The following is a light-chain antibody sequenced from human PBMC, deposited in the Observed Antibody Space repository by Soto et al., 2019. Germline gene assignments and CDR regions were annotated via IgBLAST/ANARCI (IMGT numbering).Light chain of an antibody. CDR3: QQRSNWPRIT. J-gene: IGKJ5*01. Sequence: EIVLTQSPGTLSLSPGERATLSCRASQSVSSDQLAWYQQKPAQAPRLLIYGASIRATGIPDRFSGSGSGTDFILSISRLEPEDFAVYYCQQRSNWPRITFGQGTRLEIK. CDR2: GAS. V-gene: IGKV3D-20*02. CDR1: QSVSSDQ.